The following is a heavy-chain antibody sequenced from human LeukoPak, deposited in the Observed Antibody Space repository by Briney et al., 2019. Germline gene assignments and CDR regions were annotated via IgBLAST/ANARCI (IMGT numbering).Heavy chain of an antibody. CDR2: ITSGGST. D-gene: IGHD2-15*01. J-gene: IGHJ4*02. CDR3: ARPVTATDRFYFFDS. CDR1: GFTFSNDV. Sequence: GGSLRLSCAASGFTFSNDVMRWVRQAPGKGLEWVSSITSGGSTYYADSVKGRYTISRDNSENTLYLQMNSLRAEDTAVYYCARPVTATDRFYFFDSWGQGTLVTVSS. V-gene: IGHV3-23*01.